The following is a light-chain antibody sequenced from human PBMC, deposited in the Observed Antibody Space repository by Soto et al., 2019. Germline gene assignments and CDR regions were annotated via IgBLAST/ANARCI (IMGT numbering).Light chain of an antibody. CDR2: DAS. J-gene: IGKJ3*01. V-gene: IGKV1-33*01. Sequence: DIQMTQSPSSLSASVGDRVTITCQASQDISNYLNWYQQKPGKAPKLLIYDASNLETGVPSRFSGSGSGTDFTFTISSLQPEDIAVYYCQQYDLALNFGPGTKVEIK. CDR3: QQYDLALN. CDR1: QDISNY.